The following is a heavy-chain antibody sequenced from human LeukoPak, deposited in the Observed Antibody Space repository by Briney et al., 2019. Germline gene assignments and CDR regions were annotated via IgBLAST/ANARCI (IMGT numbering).Heavy chain of an antibody. D-gene: IGHD6-19*01. J-gene: IGHJ6*02. CDR3: ARVRMAVGSVSFYYYGMDV. CDR2: INPNSGGT. Sequence: GASVKVSFKASGYTFTGHYMHWVRQAPGQGPEWLGWINPNSGGTIYAQNFQGRVTMTRDTSISTAYMELSRLRSDDTAVYYCARVRMAVGSVSFYYYGMDVWGQGTTVTVSS. CDR1: GYTFTGHY. V-gene: IGHV1-2*02.